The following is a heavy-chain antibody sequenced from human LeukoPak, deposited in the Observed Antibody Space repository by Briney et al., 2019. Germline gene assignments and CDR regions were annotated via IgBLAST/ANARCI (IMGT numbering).Heavy chain of an antibody. CDR2: INQDGSEK. J-gene: IGHJ4*02. D-gene: IGHD1-26*01. CDR1: GFTLSIYW. CDR3: ARELSGSSSRHFDY. Sequence: GGSLRLSCAASGFTLSIYWMTWVRQAPGKGLEWVANINQDGSEKYSVDSVKGRFTISRDNAKTALYLQINSLRADDTAVYYCARELSGSSSRHFDYWGQGTLATVSS. V-gene: IGHV3-7*01.